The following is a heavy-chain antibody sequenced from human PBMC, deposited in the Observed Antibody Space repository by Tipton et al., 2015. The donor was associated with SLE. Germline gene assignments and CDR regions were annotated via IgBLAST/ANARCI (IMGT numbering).Heavy chain of an antibody. CDR1: GGSFSGYY. J-gene: IGHJ5*02. CDR3: ASPGTYGSGSFDP. V-gene: IGHV4-34*12. Sequence: TLSLTCAVYGGSFSGYYWSWIRQPPGKGLEWIGDIIDSGRTNYNPSLKSRVTISIDTSKSHFFLRLRSVTAADTAVYYCASPGTYGSGSFDPWGQGTLVVVSS. CDR2: IIDSGRT. D-gene: IGHD3-10*01.